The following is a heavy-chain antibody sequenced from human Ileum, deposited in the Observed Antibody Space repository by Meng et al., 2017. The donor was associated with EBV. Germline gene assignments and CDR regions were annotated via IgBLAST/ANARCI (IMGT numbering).Heavy chain of an antibody. Sequence: QGQLQDSGPGLGTSSAALSLTCACSRGAVANTSDNWGWPRQPTGKGFEWIGYIDYSGSAKYTPSLQSRVDMSVDTSKNHFSLKLRSVTAADTGLYYCARGSTFILVDWGQGTLVTVSS. CDR1: RGAVANTSDN. V-gene: IGHV4-61*03. CDR2: IDYSGSA. J-gene: IGHJ4*02. CDR3: ARGSTFILVD. D-gene: IGHD3-22*01.